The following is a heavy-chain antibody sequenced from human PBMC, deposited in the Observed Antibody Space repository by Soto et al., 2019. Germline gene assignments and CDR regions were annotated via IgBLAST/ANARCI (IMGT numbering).Heavy chain of an antibody. CDR1: GGSLSGYY. CDR3: ARTWGSTSDF. J-gene: IGHJ4*02. V-gene: IGHV4-59*01. Sequence: SETLSLTCAVYGGSLSGYYWSLIRQPPGKGLEWIGYIYYSGSTNYNPSLKSRVTISVDTSKNQFSLKLSSVTAADTAVYYCARTWGSTSDFWGRGTLVTVSS. D-gene: IGHD3-16*01. CDR2: IYYSGST.